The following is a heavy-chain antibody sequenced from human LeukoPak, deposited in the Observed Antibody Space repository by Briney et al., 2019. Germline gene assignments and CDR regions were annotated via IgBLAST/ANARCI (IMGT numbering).Heavy chain of an antibody. Sequence: SETLSLTCAVDGGSFSGYYWSWIRQPPGKGLEWIGEINHSGSTNYNPSLKSRVTISVDTPKNQFSLKLSSVTAADTAVYYCARRQIGSSGWYAWGQGTLVTVSS. CDR2: INHSGST. CDR1: GGSFSGYY. J-gene: IGHJ5*02. V-gene: IGHV4-34*01. D-gene: IGHD6-19*01. CDR3: ARRQIGSSGWYA.